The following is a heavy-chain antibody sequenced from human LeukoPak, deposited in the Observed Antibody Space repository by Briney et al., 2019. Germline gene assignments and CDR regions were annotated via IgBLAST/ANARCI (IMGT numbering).Heavy chain of an antibody. V-gene: IGHV1-2*02. CDR1: GYIFTGYY. J-gene: IGHJ5*02. CDR3: ARDLNHYGSGRGYFDP. Sequence: ASVKVSCKASGYIFTGYYIHWVRQAPGQGAEWMGWINPNSGGTNYAQKFQGRVTMIRDTSISTAYMELSSLRADDTAIYYCARDLNHYGSGRGYFDPWGQGTLVTVSS. CDR2: INPNSGGT. D-gene: IGHD3-10*01.